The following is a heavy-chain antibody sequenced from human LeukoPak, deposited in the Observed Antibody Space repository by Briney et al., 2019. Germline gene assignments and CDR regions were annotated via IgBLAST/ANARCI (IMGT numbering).Heavy chain of an antibody. CDR2: IFTSGST. CDR1: GGSMRHYY. CDR3: ARHQEQQVTGYDY. J-gene: IGHJ4*02. D-gene: IGHD6-13*01. V-gene: IGHV4-4*09. Sequence: SETLSLTCTVSGGSMRHYYWSWIRQPPGKGLEWIGYIFTSGSTSYNPSLKSRVTMSIDMSKNQFSLKLSSVTAADTAVYYYARHQEQQVTGYDYWGQGTLVTVSS.